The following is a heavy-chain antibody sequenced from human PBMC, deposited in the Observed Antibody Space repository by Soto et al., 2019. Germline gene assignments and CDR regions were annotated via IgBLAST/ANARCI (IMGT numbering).Heavy chain of an antibody. CDR2: SRNKPNAYGT. J-gene: IGHJ3*01. Sequence: EVQLVESGGGLVQPGGSLRLSCAASGFIFSDHYMDWVRQAPGKGLEWVGRSRNKPNAYGTEYAASVKGRLTISRDDSKHSQYLQMNSLKAEDTAVDYCARRYRAWGAAFDVWGQGTMVTASS. V-gene: IGHV3-72*01. CDR1: GFIFSDHY. D-gene: IGHD5-12*01. CDR3: ARRYRAWGAAFDV.